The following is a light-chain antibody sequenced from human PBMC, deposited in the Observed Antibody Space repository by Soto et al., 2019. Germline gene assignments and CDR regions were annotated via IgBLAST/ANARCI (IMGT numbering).Light chain of an antibody. CDR2: YAS. Sequence: TQSPATLSVSPGEGATLSCRASQSIKNLLAWYQQRPGQSPRLLLYYASTRATGVPARFSGSGSGTEFTLAISSLQSEDFAVYYCQQYNSWPITFGQGTRLEIK. J-gene: IGKJ5*01. CDR1: QSIKNL. CDR3: QQYNSWPIT. V-gene: IGKV3-15*01.